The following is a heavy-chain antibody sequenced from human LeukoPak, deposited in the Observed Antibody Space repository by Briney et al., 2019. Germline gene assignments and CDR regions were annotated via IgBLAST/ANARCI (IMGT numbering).Heavy chain of an antibody. CDR3: ARGLLTVTRIDYYYYMDV. Sequence: ASVKVSCKASGGTFSSYAISWVRQAPGQGLEWMGGIIPIFGTANYAQKFQGRVTITTDESTSTAYMELSSLRSEDMAVYYCARGLLTVTRIDYYYYMDVWGKGTTVTVSS. CDR2: IIPIFGTA. V-gene: IGHV1-69*05. J-gene: IGHJ6*03. D-gene: IGHD4-17*01. CDR1: GGTFSSYA.